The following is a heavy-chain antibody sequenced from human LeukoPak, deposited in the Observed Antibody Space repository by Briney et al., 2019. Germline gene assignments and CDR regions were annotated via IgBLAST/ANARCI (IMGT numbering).Heavy chain of an antibody. V-gene: IGHV1-18*01. J-gene: IGHJ3*02. CDR1: GYTFTSYG. CDR2: ISAYNGNT. CDR3: ARPIHPHYYDSSGYPGDILNDAFDI. Sequence: GASVKVSCKASGYTFTSYGISWVRQAPGQGLEWMGWISAYNGNTNYAQKLQGRVTMTTDTSTSTAYMELRSLRSDDTAVYYCARPIHPHYYDSSGYPGDILNDAFDIWGQGTMVTVSS. D-gene: IGHD3-22*01.